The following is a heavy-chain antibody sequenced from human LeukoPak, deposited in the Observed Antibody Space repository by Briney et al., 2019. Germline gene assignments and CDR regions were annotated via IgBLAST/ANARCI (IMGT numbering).Heavy chain of an antibody. CDR3: TRGAGCSGGSCYPIDY. D-gene: IGHD2-15*01. V-gene: IGHV3-49*03. CDR1: RFTFSDYA. CDR2: IRSRDYGGTT. J-gene: IGHJ4*02. Sequence: GGSLRLSCTASRFTFSDYAMSWFRQAPGKGVEWVGFIRSRDYGGTTDYAASVKGRFSISRDDSKSIAYLQMNSLKTEDTAVYYCTRGAGCSGGSCYPIDYWGPGTLVTVSS.